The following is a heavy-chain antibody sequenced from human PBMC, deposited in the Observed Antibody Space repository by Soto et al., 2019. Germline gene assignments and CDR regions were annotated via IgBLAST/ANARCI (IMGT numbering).Heavy chain of an antibody. J-gene: IGHJ3*02. Sequence: QITLKESGPTLEKPTQTLTLTCTFSGFSLSTSGVGVGWIRQPPGKALEWLALIYWDDDKRYSPSLKSRLTITKDTSKNQVVLTMTNMDPVDTATYYCAHTGSDMTDDAFDIWGQGTMVTVSS. V-gene: IGHV2-5*02. CDR3: AHTGSDMTDDAFDI. D-gene: IGHD2-21*01. CDR1: GFSLSTSGVG. CDR2: IYWDDDK.